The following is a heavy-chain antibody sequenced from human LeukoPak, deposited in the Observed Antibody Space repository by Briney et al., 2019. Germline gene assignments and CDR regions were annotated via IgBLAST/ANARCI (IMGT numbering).Heavy chain of an antibody. D-gene: IGHD3-10*01. Sequence: ASVKVSCKASGYTFTGYYMHWVRQAPGQGLEWMGWINPNSGGTNYAQKFQGRVTMTRDTSISTAYMELSRLRSDDTAVYYCARGRPPTYYYGSGSYYIDYWGQGTLVTVSS. CDR2: INPNSGGT. CDR1: GYTFTGYY. J-gene: IGHJ4*02. V-gene: IGHV1-2*02. CDR3: ARGRPPTYYYGSGSYYIDY.